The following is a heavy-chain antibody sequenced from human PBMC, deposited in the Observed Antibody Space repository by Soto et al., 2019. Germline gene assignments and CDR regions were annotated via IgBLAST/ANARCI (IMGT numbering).Heavy chain of an antibody. D-gene: IGHD5-12*01. CDR3: ATAPFDRWLRFANYDY. V-gene: IGHV1-24*01. CDR1: GYTLTELS. Sequence: ASVKVSCKVSGYTLTELSMHWVRQAPGKGLEWMGGFDPEDGETIYAQKFQGRVTMTEDTSTDTAYMELSSLRSEDTAVYYCATAPFDRWLRFANYDYWGQGTLVTVSS. J-gene: IGHJ4*02. CDR2: FDPEDGET.